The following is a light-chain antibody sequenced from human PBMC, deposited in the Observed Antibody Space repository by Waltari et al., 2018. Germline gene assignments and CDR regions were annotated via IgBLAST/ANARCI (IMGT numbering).Light chain of an antibody. Sequence: QSLLTQPPSASGTPGQRVTLSCSGGISNIGSNPLNWYRQFPGTAPKVLIYSNDQRTSGVPERFSGSKSGTSASLAISGLQSEDEADYYCAAWDDSLGGPVFGGGTKLTVL. V-gene: IGLV1-44*01. CDR1: ISNIGSNP. CDR2: SND. J-gene: IGLJ2*01. CDR3: AAWDDSLGGPV.